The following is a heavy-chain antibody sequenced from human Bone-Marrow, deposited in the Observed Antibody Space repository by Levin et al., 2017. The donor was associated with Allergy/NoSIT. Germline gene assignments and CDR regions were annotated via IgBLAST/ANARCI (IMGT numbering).Heavy chain of an antibody. Sequence: PGGSLRLSCKASGYTFTSYDINWVRQATGQGLEWMGWMNPNSGNTGYAQKFQGRVTMTRNTSISTAYMELSSLRSEDTAVYYCAIPIGYCSSTSCYKYYYYGMDGWGQGTTVTVSS. CDR2: MNPNSGNT. D-gene: IGHD2-2*02. V-gene: IGHV1-8*01. CDR1: GYTFTSYD. J-gene: IGHJ6*02. CDR3: AIPIGYCSSTSCYKYYYYGMDG.